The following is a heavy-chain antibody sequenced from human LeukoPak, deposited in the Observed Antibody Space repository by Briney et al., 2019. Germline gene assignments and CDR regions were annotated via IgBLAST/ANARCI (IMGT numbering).Heavy chain of an antibody. Sequence: SETLSLTCIVSGDSISGYEWSWIRHPSGKGLEWIGRIYPNEGRTDDNPSLKSRVTMSLDTSKNQWSLKLRSVTAADTAVYYCARDVHGRSLDTWGRGTLVTVSS. CDR3: ARDVHGRSLDT. CDR2: IYPNEGRT. V-gene: IGHV4-4*07. CDR1: GDSISGYE. J-gene: IGHJ5*02.